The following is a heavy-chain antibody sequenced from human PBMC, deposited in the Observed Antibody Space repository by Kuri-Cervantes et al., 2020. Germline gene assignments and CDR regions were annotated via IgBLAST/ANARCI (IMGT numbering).Heavy chain of an antibody. CDR1: GFTFSSYG. J-gene: IGHJ6*03. V-gene: IGHV3-33*01. CDR2: IWYDGWNK. Sequence: GESLKISCAVSGFTFSSYGMHWVRQAPGKGLEWVAVIWYDGWNKYYADSVKGRFTISRDNSKNTLYLQMNSLRAEDTAVYYCARGIPYCSSTSCPNYYMDVWGKGTTVTVSS. CDR3: ARGIPYCSSTSCPNYYMDV. D-gene: IGHD2-2*01.